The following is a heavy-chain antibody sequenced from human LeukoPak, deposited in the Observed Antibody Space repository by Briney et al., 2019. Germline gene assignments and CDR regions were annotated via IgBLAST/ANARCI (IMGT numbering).Heavy chain of an antibody. J-gene: IGHJ6*02. Sequence: SQTLSLTCTVSGGSISSGGYYWNWIRQPPGKGLEWIGYVYYSGTINYNPFLRSRATISADTSKNQISLKLTSVTAADTAVYYCARDKGYVVLEDYYYFGMDVWGQGTTVTVSS. D-gene: IGHD2-15*01. CDR2: VYYSGTI. CDR1: GGSISSGGYY. V-gene: IGHV4-61*08. CDR3: ARDKGYVVLEDYYYFGMDV.